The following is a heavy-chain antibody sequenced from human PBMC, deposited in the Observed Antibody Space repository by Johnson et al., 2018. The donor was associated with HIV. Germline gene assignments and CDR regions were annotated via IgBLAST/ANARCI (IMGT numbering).Heavy chain of an antibody. CDR3: TTDRGADTLVPQRPRYAFDI. J-gene: IGHJ3*02. Sequence: QVQLMESGGGVVQPGRSMRLSCVPSGFTFSSYGMHWVSQAPGKGLEWVAVISYDGSNKYYADSVKGRFTITRDNSKNTLYLQMDSLKTEDTAVYYCTTDRGADTLVPQRPRYAFDIWGQGTMVTVSS. CDR1: GFTFSSYG. D-gene: IGHD3-10*01. CDR2: ISYDGSNK. V-gene: IGHV3-30*19.